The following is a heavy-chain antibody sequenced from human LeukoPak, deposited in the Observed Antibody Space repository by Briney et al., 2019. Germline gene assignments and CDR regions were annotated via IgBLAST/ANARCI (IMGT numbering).Heavy chain of an antibody. CDR3: ARAGYSSGWYVY. CDR2: MNPNSGNT. D-gene: IGHD6-19*01. Sequence: ASVKVSCKASGYTFTSYDINWARQATGQGLEWMGWMNPNSGNTGYAQKFQGRVTMTRNTSISTAYMELSSLRSEDTAVYYCARAGYSSGWYVYWGQGTLVTVSS. V-gene: IGHV1-8*01. J-gene: IGHJ4*02. CDR1: GYTFTSYD.